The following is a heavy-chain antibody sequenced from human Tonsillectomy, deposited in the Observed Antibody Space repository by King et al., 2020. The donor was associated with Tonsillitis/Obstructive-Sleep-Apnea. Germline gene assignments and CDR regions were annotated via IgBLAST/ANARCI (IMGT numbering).Heavy chain of an antibody. D-gene: IGHD2-2*01. CDR1: GFTFSSYD. CDR2: IGTAGET. Sequence: VQLVESGGGLVQPGGSLRLSCTASGFTFSSYDMHWVRQGTGKGLEWVSAIGTAGETYYPGSVKGRFTISRENAKNSLYLQMNSLRAGDTAVYYCARDPVLYSYQLQPLLRVDYWGQGTLVTVSS. V-gene: IGHV3-13*01. CDR3: ARDPVLYSYQLQPLLRVDY. J-gene: IGHJ4*02.